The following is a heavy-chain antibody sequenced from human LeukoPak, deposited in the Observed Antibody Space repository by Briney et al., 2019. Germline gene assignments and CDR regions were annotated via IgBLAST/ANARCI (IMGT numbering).Heavy chain of an antibody. CDR2: IDGDGKTI. CDR3: VSDLCGGDDQ. V-gene: IGHV3-74*01. J-gene: IGHJ5*02. CDR1: GFNFNRYW. Sequence: GGPLRLSCAASGFNFNRYWMLWLRHAPGKGRGWVSSIDGDGKTIDHADYVKGRFTISRDNAKDTLYLQMSSLRDEDTAVYYCVSDLCGGDDQWGRGTLVTVSS. D-gene: IGHD3-3*01.